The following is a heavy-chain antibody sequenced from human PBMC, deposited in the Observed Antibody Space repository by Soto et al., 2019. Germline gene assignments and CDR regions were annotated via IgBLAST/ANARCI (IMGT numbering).Heavy chain of an antibody. Sequence: FEPLPLTCNPAGRSIYTYYSNWIRQLLGKGLDWIVYIHYSGSTNYNPSLKSRVTIPVDTSKNHFSLKLSSATAADTAVYYCATSNQTSGSGYSYRYEWDYYYYGMDVWGQATTVTVSS. CDR3: ATSNQTSGSGYSYRYEWDYYYYGMDV. J-gene: IGHJ6*02. CDR2: IHYSGST. D-gene: IGHD5-18*01. CDR1: GRSIYTYY. V-gene: IGHV4-59*01.